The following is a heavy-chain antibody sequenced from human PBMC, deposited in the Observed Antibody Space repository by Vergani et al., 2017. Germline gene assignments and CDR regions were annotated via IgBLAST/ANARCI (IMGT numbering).Heavy chain of an antibody. D-gene: IGHD1-26*01. CDR2: ISSSSSYI. J-gene: IGHJ3*02. Sequence: EVQLVESGGGLVQPGRSLRLSCAASGFTFSSYSMNWVRQAPGKGLEWVSSISSSSSYIYYADSVKGRFTISRDNAKNSLYLQMNSLRAEDTAVYYCARVDRWDGDAFDIWGQGTMVTVSS. V-gene: IGHV3-21*01. CDR3: ARVDRWDGDAFDI. CDR1: GFTFSSYS.